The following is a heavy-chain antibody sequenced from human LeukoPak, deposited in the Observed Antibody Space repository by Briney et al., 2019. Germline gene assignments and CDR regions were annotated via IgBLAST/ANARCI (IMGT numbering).Heavy chain of an antibody. J-gene: IGHJ5*02. Sequence: PSETLSLTCAVYGGSFSGYYWSWIRQPPGKGLEWIGEINHSGSTNYNPSLKSRVTISVDTSKNQFSLKLSSVTAADTAVYYCARVHYCHKWFDPWGQGTLVTVSS. CDR1: GGSFSGYY. CDR2: INHSGST. CDR3: ARVHYCHKWFDP. D-gene: IGHD2/OR15-2a*01. V-gene: IGHV4-34*01.